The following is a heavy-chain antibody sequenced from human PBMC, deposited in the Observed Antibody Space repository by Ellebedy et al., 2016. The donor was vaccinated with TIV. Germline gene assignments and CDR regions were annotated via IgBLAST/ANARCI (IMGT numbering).Heavy chain of an antibody. CDR3: ARDKVYDRKLYGLDV. D-gene: IGHD3-22*01. CDR1: GYTFSSYG. Sequence: AASVKVSCKASGYTFSSYGITWVRQAPGQGLEWMGWISVFNGNTTSVRKFQGRVIMTTDTSTNTAYMELRSLRSDDTAVYYGARDKVYDRKLYGLDVWGQGTTVTVSS. J-gene: IGHJ6*02. V-gene: IGHV1-18*04. CDR2: ISVFNGNT.